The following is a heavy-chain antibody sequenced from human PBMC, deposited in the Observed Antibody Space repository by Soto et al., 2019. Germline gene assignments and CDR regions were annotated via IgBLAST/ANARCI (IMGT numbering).Heavy chain of an antibody. CDR1: GGSISSGGYS. J-gene: IGHJ4*02. V-gene: IGHV4-31*03. CDR2: IHNSGST. D-gene: IGHD4-17*01. CDR3: AKLQRRADYLFDS. Sequence: QVQLQASGPGLVKPSQTLSLTCTVSGGSISSGGYSWSWIRRRPGKGLEWIGYIHNSGSTYYNPSLKSRLSISMDTSKNQFSLRLNSVTAADTAVYFCAKLQRRADYLFDSWGQGTLVTVSS.